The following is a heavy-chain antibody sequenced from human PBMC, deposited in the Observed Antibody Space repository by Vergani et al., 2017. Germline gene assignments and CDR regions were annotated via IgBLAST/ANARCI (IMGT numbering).Heavy chain of an antibody. CDR3: ARGSGEGRWLIEDV. J-gene: IGHJ6*02. D-gene: IGHD4-23*01. CDR2: IIPIFGTT. CDR1: GGTFSSYA. Sequence: VQLVQSGAEVKKPGSSVKVSCKASGGTFSSYAISWVRQAPGKGLEWMGRIIPIFGTTNYAQKFQGRVMITADESTSTAYMELSSLRAEDTAVYYCARGSGEGRWLIEDVWGQGTTVTVSS. V-gene: IGHV1-69*13.